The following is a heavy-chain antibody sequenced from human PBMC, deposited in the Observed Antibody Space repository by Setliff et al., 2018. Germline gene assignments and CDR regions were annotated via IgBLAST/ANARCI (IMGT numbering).Heavy chain of an antibody. Sequence: GGSLRLSCAASGFTFSSYRMHWVRQAPGKGLEWVAVIWDDGGNKYHADSVKGRFTISRDNSKNTLYLQMNSLGAEDTAVYYCARDNGRLPTEKSPYYFYYMDVWGEGTTVTVSS. CDR2: IWDDGGNK. CDR3: ARDNGRLPTEKSPYYFYYMDV. CDR1: GFTFSSYR. V-gene: IGHV3-33*08. J-gene: IGHJ6*03. D-gene: IGHD4-4*01.